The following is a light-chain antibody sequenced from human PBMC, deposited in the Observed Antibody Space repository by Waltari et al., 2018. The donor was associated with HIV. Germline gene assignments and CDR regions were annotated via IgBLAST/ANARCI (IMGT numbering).Light chain of an antibody. V-gene: IGLV2-14*01. Sequence: QSAPTQPASVSGSPGQSLTISCTGTSSDIGHYMYVSWYQQSPGKAPKLMIYEDSNRPSGVSNRFSGTKSGNTASLTISGLKAEDEADYYCSSYISTTTLFGTGTKVTVL. CDR2: EDS. J-gene: IGLJ1*01. CDR3: SSYISTTTL. CDR1: SSDIGHYMY.